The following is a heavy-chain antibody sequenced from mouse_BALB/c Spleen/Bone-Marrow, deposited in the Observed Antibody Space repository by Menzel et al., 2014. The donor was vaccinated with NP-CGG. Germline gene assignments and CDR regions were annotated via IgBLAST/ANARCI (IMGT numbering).Heavy chain of an antibody. Sequence: QVQLQQSGAEVVKPGASVKVSCKASGYTFTNYWMQWVKQRPGQGLEWIGEIEPSDSYTNYNQDFQGKATLTVDKSSSTAYMQLRSLTSEDSAVYYCARGRTTVVCDYWGQGSSLTVSS. CDR2: IEPSDSYT. J-gene: IGHJ2*02. CDR1: GYTFTNYW. V-gene: IGHV1-69*02. CDR3: ARGRTTVVCDY. D-gene: IGHD1-1*01.